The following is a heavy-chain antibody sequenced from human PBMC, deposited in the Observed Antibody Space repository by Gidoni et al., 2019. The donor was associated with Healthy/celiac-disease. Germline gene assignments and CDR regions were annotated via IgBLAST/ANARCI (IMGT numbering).Heavy chain of an antibody. CDR1: GFTFSDYY. V-gene: IGHV3-11*06. CDR2: ISSSSSYT. D-gene: IGHD5-18*01. Sequence: QVQLVESGGGLVKPGGSLRLSCAASGFTFSDYYMSWIRQAPGKGLEWVSYISSSSSYTNYADSVKGRFTISRDNAKNSLYLQMNSLRAEDTAVYYCARVSSLGYSYGRGAAFDIWGQGTMVTVSS. CDR3: ARVSSLGYSYGRGAAFDI. J-gene: IGHJ3*02.